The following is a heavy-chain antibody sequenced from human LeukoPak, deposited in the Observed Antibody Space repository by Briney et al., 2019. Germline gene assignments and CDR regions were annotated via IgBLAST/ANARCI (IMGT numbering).Heavy chain of an antibody. CDR2: MYYSGST. J-gene: IGHJ5*02. CDR3: ARLGQQRDWFDP. D-gene: IGHD6-13*01. Sequence: SETPSLTCTVSGGSISSSSYYWGWIRQPPGKGLKWIGNMYYSGSTYDNPSLKSRVTISVDTSKNQFSLKLTSVTAAGTAMYYCARLGQQRDWFDPWGQGTLVTVSS. CDR1: GGSISSSSYY. V-gene: IGHV4-39*07.